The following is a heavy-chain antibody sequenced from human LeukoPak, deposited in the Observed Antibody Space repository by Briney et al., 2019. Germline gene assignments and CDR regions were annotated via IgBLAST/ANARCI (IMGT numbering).Heavy chain of an antibody. CDR3: ARDPLSQNDY. CDR1: GFTFSSYA. J-gene: IGHJ4*02. V-gene: IGHV3-23*01. Sequence: EGSLRLSCAASGFTFSSYAMSWVRQAPGKGLEWVSAISGSGGRTYYADSVKGRFTISRDNSKNTLYLQMNSLRAEDTAVYYCARDPLSQNDYWGQGTLVTVSS. D-gene: IGHD3-16*02. CDR2: ISGSGGRT.